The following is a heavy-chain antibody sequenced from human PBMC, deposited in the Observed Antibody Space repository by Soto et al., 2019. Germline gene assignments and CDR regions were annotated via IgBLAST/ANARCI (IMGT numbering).Heavy chain of an antibody. V-gene: IGHV3-30*18. Sequence: ALRLSCAASGFTFSSYGMHWVRQAPGKGLEWVAVISYDGSNKYYADSVKGRFTISRDNSKNTLYLQMNSLRAEDTAVYYCAKGSYDFWSGRRGYYYYYYGMDVWGQGTTVTVS. D-gene: IGHD3-3*01. CDR2: ISYDGSNK. CDR1: GFTFSSYG. CDR3: AKGSYDFWSGRRGYYYYYYGMDV. J-gene: IGHJ6*02.